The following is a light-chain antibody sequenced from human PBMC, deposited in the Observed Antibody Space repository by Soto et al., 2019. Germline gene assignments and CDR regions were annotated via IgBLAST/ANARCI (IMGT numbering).Light chain of an antibody. J-gene: IGLJ1*01. CDR1: GSDVGGYDF. CDR2: GVN. CDR3: TSYTSGSTPYV. Sequence: QSALAQPASVSGSPGQSITISCTGTGSDVGGYDFVSWYQHHPGKVPKLMISGVNNRPSGVSNRFSGSKSGNTASLTISALQAEYEADYYCTSYTSGSTPYVFGTGTKVTVL. V-gene: IGLV2-14*03.